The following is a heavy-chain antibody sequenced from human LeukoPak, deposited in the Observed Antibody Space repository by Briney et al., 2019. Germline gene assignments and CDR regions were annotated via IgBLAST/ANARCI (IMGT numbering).Heavy chain of an antibody. J-gene: IGHJ3*02. Sequence: PSQTLSLTCTVSGGSISSGVYYWTWIRQHPGKGLEWIGYISKSGSTLYNPSLKSRVTTSVDTSKNQFSLKLSSVTAADTAVCYCAREGLQEHAFDIWGQGTMVTVS. CDR3: AREGLQEHAFDI. V-gene: IGHV4-31*03. D-gene: IGHD4-11*01. CDR2: ISKSGST. CDR1: GGSISSGVYY.